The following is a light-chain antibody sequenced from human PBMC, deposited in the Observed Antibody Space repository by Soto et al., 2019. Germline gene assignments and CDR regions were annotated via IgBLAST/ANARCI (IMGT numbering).Light chain of an antibody. CDR3: QQYSSSHLT. J-gene: IGKJ4*01. CDR1: QSVSRNS. V-gene: IGKV3-20*01. CDR2: GAS. Sequence: EIVLTQSPGTLSLSPGERATLSCRASQSVSRNSLAWYQQRPGQAPSHLIYGASNRATGIPDRFSGSGSGTDFILIITRLEPEDFAVYYCQQYSSSHLTFGGGTKVEIK.